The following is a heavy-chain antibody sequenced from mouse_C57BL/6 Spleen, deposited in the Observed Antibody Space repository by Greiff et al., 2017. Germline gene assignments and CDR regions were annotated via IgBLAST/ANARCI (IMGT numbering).Heavy chain of an antibody. J-gene: IGHJ2*01. Sequence: VKLQQPGAELVRPGSSVKLSCKASGYTFTSYWMHWVKQRPIQGLEWIGNIDPSDSETHYNQKFKDKATLTVDKSSSTAYMQLSSLTSEDSAVYYCARSDRRLRLLDYWGQGTTLTVSS. V-gene: IGHV1-52*01. CDR2: IDPSDSET. CDR1: GYTFTSYW. D-gene: IGHD3-2*02. CDR3: ARSDRRLRLLDY.